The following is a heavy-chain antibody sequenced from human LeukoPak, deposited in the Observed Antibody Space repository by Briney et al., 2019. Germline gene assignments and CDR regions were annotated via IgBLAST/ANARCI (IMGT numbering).Heavy chain of an antibody. J-gene: IGHJ5*02. CDR3: ARDRGQLEPNWFDP. CDR2: ISYDGSNK. D-gene: IGHD1-1*01. CDR1: GFTFSSYA. Sequence: PGGSLRLSCAASGFTFSSYAMHWVRQAPGKGLEWVAVISYDGSNKYYADSVKGRFTISRDNSKNTLYLQMNSLRAEDTAVYYCARDRGQLEPNWFDPWGQGTLVTVSS. V-gene: IGHV3-30-3*01.